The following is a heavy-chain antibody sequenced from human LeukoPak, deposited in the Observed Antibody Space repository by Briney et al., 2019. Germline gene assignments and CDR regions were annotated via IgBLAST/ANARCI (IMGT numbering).Heavy chain of an antibody. J-gene: IGHJ5*02. Sequence: PGGSLRLSCAASGFTFSDYYMSWIRQAPGKGPEWVSYISSSSTYTTYADSVKGRFTISRDNAKNTVDLQMNSLRGEDTAVYYCARDAGDCGGDCPRWFDPWGQGTLVTVSS. V-gene: IGHV3-11*06. CDR3: ARDAGDCGGDCPRWFDP. CDR1: GFTFSDYY. CDR2: ISSSSTYT. D-gene: IGHD2-21*02.